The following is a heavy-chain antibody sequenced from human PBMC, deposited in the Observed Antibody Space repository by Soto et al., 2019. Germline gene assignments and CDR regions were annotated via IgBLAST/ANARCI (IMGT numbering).Heavy chain of an antibody. V-gene: IGHV3-7*04. Sequence: GGSLRLSCAASGFTFSSYWMSWVRQAPGKGLEWVANIKQDGSEKYYVDSVKGRFTISRDNAKNSLYLQMNSLRAEDTAVYYCARAPFGGGYCSGGSCQGGFDIWGQGTMVTVSS. CDR3: ARAPFGGGYCSGGSCQGGFDI. CDR2: IKQDGSEK. D-gene: IGHD2-15*01. CDR1: GFTFSSYW. J-gene: IGHJ3*02.